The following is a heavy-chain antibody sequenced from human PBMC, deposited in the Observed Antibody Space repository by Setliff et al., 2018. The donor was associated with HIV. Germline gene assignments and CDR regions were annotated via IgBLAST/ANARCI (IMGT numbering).Heavy chain of an antibody. D-gene: IGHD2-21*01. CDR3: ARRDGRSMNAFQI. J-gene: IGHJ3*01. CDR2: IYPDDSDI. CDR1: DYTFTTYW. Sequence: GESLKISCKALDYTFTTYWIAWVRQMPGEGLEWMGIIYPDDSDIRYNPSFQNQITISADKSIATAYLQLNNLKASDTATYYCARRDGRSMNAFQIWGPGTMVTISS. V-gene: IGHV5-51*01.